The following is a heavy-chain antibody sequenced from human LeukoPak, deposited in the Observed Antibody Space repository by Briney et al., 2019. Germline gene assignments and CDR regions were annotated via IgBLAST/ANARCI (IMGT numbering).Heavy chain of an antibody. D-gene: IGHD6-19*01. CDR1: GFTFSSYA. J-gene: IGHJ4*02. Sequence: GGSLRLSCAASGFTFSSYAMSWVRQAPGKGLEWVSAISGSGGSTYYADSVKGRFTISRDNSKNTLYLQMNSLRAEDTAVYYCARGPRLYSSGWYLNYWGQGTLVTVSS. CDR2: ISGSGGST. CDR3: ARGPRLYSSGWYLNY. V-gene: IGHV3-23*01.